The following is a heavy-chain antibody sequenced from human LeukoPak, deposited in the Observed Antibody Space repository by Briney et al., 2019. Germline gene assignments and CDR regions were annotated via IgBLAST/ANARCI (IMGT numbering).Heavy chain of an antibody. J-gene: IGHJ5*02. CDR2: ISSSGSTI. CDR3: ARDAPEYIQLEHWFDP. D-gene: IGHD5-18*01. V-gene: IGHV3-11*01. CDR1: GFTFSDYY. Sequence: GGSLRLSGAASGFTFSDYYMSWIRQAPGKGLEWVSYISSSGSTIYYADSVKGRFTISRDNAKNSLYLQMNSLRAEDTAVYYCARDAPEYIQLEHWFDPWGQGTLVTVSS.